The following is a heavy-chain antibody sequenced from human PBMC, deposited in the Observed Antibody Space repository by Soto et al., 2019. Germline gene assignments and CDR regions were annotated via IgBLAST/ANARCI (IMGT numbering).Heavy chain of an antibody. Sequence: ASVKVSCKASGYTFTSYAMHWVRQAPGQRLEWMGWINAGNGNTKYSQKFQGRVTITRDTSASTAYMELSSLRSQDTAVYYCAREGLVGGYDSSGYSAYWGQGTLVTVSS. CDR1: GYTFTSYA. V-gene: IGHV1-3*01. D-gene: IGHD3-22*01. CDR3: AREGLVGGYDSSGYSAY. CDR2: INAGNGNT. J-gene: IGHJ4*02.